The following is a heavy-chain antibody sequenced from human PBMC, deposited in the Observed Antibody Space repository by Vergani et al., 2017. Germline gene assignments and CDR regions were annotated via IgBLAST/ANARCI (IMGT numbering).Heavy chain of an antibody. D-gene: IGHD1-1*01. V-gene: IGHV5-51*03. CDR1: EYSFGNYW. J-gene: IGHJ4*02. Sequence: EVELVQSGPEMRKPGESLKISCKGSEYSFGNYWIGWVRQMPGKGLEWMGIIYPADSDNRYSPSFQGQVTISADKSISTAFLQWDSLKASDTALYYCARNTTYTDSWGQGTLVTVSS. CDR2: IYPADSDN. CDR3: ARNTTYTDS.